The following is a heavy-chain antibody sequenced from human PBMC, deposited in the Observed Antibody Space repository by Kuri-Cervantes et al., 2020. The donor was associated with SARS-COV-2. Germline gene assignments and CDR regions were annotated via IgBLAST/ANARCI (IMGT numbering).Heavy chain of an antibody. CDR3: ARRLGSYYAFDI. D-gene: IGHD1-26*01. CDR2: ISYDGSNK. CDR1: GFTFSSYA. J-gene: IGHJ3*02. Sequence: GGSLRLSCAASGFTFSSYAMHWVRQAPGKGLGWVAVISYDGSNKYYADSVKGRFTISRDNSKNTLYLQMNSLRAEDTAVYYCARRLGSYYAFDIWGQGTMVTVSS. V-gene: IGHV3-30-3*01.